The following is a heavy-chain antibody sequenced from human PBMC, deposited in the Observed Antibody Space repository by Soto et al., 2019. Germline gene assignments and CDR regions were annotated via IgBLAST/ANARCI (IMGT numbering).Heavy chain of an antibody. CDR1: GFTFRRYA. J-gene: IGHJ4*02. CDR3: APPGGSADY. CDR2: ISDRGSST. V-gene: IGHV3-23*01. D-gene: IGHD3-16*01. Sequence: EVQLLESGGGLVQPGGSLRLSCAVSGFTFRRYAMSWVRQAPGKGLEWVSAISDRGSSTYYADSVKGRFTISGDNSKNMLYLQMNSLRAEDTALYYCAPPGGSADYWGQGTLVTVSS.